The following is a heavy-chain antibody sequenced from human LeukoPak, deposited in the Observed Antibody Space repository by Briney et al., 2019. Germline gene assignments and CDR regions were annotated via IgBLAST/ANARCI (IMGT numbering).Heavy chain of an antibody. Sequence: ASVKVSCKAFGYTFTSNYMHWVRQAPGQGPEWMGVISPSGGSTTYAQKFQGRVTLTRDMSTSTDYLELSSLRSEDTAVYYCAKDRSALRYFDWPNYWGQGILVTVSS. CDR3: AKDRSALRYFDWPNY. D-gene: IGHD3-9*01. V-gene: IGHV1-46*01. CDR1: GYTFTSNY. J-gene: IGHJ4*02. CDR2: ISPSGGST.